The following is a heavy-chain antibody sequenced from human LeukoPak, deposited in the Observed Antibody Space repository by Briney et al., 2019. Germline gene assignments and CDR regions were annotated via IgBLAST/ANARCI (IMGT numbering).Heavy chain of an antibody. D-gene: IGHD2-15*01. CDR1: GYSMSSGYY. CDR3: ARGYCSGGSCYSYYYYNYMDV. CDR2: MYHTGST. Sequence: SETLSLTCTVSGYSMSSGYYWGWVRQPPERGLEWIGSMYHTGSTYYNPSLKSRVTISVDTSKNQFSLKLSSVTAADTAVYYCARGYCSGGSCYSYYYYNYMDVWGKGTTVTVSS. V-gene: IGHV4-38-2*02. J-gene: IGHJ6*03.